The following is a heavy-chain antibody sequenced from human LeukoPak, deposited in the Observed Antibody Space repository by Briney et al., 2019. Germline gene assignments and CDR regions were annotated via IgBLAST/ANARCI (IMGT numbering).Heavy chain of an antibody. Sequence: SSETLSLTCTVSGGSTSSSSYYWGWIRQPPGKGLEWIGGIYYSGSTYYNPSLKSRVTISVDTSKNQFSLKLTSVTVADTAVYFCAREGVAAAGAFDNWGQGTLVTVSA. D-gene: IGHD6-13*01. CDR2: IYYSGST. CDR1: GGSTSSSSYY. V-gene: IGHV4-39*07. CDR3: AREGVAAAGAFDN. J-gene: IGHJ4*02.